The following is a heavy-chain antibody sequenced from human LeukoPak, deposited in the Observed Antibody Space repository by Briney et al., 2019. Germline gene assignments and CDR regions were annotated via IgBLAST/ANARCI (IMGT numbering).Heavy chain of an antibody. V-gene: IGHV1-46*01. CDR3: AREMATNFARGFDY. J-gene: IGHJ4*02. CDR1: GYTFTSYY. D-gene: IGHD5-12*01. Sequence: ASVKVSCKASGYTFTSYYMHWVRQAPGQGLEWMGIINPSGGSTSYAQKFQGRVTMTRDMSTSTVYMELSSLRSEDTAVYYCAREMATNFARGFDYWAREPWSPSPQ. CDR2: INPSGGST.